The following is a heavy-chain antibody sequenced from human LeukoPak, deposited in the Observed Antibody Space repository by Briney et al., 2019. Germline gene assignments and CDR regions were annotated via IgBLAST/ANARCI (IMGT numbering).Heavy chain of an antibody. V-gene: IGHV4-38-2*02. CDR1: AYSISSGYY. CDR3: ARDLASCAGDCYSDGFDY. D-gene: IGHD2-21*02. Sequence: SETLSLTCTVSAYSISSGYYWGWIRQPPGKGLEWIGSIYHGGSTYYNPSLRSRVIVSVDTSKNHFSLKMSSVTAADTAVYYCARDLASCAGDCYSDGFDYWGQGALVTVSS. CDR2: IYHGGST. J-gene: IGHJ4*02.